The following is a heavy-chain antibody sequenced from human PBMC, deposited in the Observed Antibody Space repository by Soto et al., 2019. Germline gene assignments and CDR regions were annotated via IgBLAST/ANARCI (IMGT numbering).Heavy chain of an antibody. V-gene: IGHV4-30-2*01. CDR3: ARLGGSYAVPHFDY. Sequence: PSETLSLTCAVSGGSISSGGYSWSWIRQPPGKGPEWIGYIYHSGSTYYNPSLKSRVTISVDTSKNQFSLKLSSVTAADTAVYYCARLGGSYAVPHFDYWGQGTLVTVSS. CDR2: IYHSGST. D-gene: IGHD1-26*01. J-gene: IGHJ4*02. CDR1: GGSISSGGYS.